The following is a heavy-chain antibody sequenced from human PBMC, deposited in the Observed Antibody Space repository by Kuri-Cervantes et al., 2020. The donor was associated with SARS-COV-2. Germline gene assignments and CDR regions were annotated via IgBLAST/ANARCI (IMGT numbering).Heavy chain of an antibody. CDR2: ISSSTSYI. V-gene: IGHV3-21*01. CDR1: GFTFSSYS. CDR3: ARDRSSNWFSTRVAFDI. Sequence: GSLRLSCAASGFTFSSYSINWVRQAPGKGLEWVSSISSSTSYIYYEDSAKGRFTISRDNAKNSLYLQMNSLRAEDTAIYYCARDRSSNWFSTRVAFDIWGQGTMVTVSS. D-gene: IGHD6-13*01. J-gene: IGHJ3*02.